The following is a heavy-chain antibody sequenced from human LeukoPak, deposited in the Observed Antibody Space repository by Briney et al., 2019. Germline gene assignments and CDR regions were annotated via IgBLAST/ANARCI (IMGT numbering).Heavy chain of an antibody. Sequence: GGSLRLSCAASGFTVSSNYMSWVRQAPGKGLEWVSVIYSGGSTYYADSVKGRFTISRDNSKNTLYLQMNSLRAEDTAVYYCARSGSYLIYFDYWGQGTLVTVSS. D-gene: IGHD3-10*01. CDR2: IYSGGST. CDR1: GFTVSSNY. J-gene: IGHJ4*02. V-gene: IGHV3-53*05. CDR3: ARSGSYLIYFDY.